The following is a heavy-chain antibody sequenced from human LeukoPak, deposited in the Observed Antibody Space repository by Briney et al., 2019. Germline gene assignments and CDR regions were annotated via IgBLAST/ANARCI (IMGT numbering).Heavy chain of an antibody. CDR1: GYTLTELS. D-gene: IGHD2-2*01. CDR2: FDLEDGET. V-gene: IGHV1-24*01. J-gene: IGHJ4*02. Sequence: VASVKVSCKVSGYTLTELSMHWVRQAPGKGLEWMGGFDLEDGETIYAQKFQGRVTMTEDTSTDTAYMELSSLRSEDTAVYYCATRVACSSTSCYSFDYWGQGTLVTVSS. CDR3: ATRVACSSTSCYSFDY.